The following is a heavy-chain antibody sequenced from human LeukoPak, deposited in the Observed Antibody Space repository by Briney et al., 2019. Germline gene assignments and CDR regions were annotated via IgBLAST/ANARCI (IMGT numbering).Heavy chain of an antibody. V-gene: IGHV4-4*07. J-gene: IGHJ6*02. Sequence: SETLSLTCTVSGGSISSYYWSWIRQPAGKGLEWIGRIYTSGSTSYNPSLKSRVTMSVDTSKNQFSLKLSSVTAADTAVYYCAREIGSSWYGYYYGMDVWGQGTTVTVSS. D-gene: IGHD6-13*01. CDR3: AREIGSSWYGYYYGMDV. CDR2: IYTSGST. CDR1: GGSISSYY.